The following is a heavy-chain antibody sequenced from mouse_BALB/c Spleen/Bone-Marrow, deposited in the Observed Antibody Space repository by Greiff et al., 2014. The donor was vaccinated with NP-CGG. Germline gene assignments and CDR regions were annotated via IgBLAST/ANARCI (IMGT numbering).Heavy chain of an antibody. CDR1: GYTFTSYW. V-gene: IGHV1-5*01. CDR2: IYPGNSDT. J-gene: IGHJ4*01. D-gene: IGHD1-1*01. CDR3: TRFLYGSSFYYAMDY. Sequence: EVQLQQSGTVLARPGASVKMSCKASGYTFTSYWMHWVKQRPGQGLEWIGAIYPGNSDTSYNQKFKGKAKLTAVTSTSTAYVELSSLTNEDSAVYYCTRFLYGSSFYYAMDYWGQGTSVTVSS.